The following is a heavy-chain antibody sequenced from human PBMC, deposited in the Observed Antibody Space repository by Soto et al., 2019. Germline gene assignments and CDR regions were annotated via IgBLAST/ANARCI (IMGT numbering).Heavy chain of an antibody. CDR3: ARLGTNGQTLDY. Sequence: PSETLSLTCTVSGGSISSYFWTWIRQPAGKGLEWVGRIYDTGSTNYNPSLKSRVSTSVDTSKNQFSLKLSSVTAADTAVYYCARLGTNGQTLDYWGQGTLVTVSS. D-gene: IGHD3-16*01. V-gene: IGHV4-4*07. CDR1: GGSISSYF. CDR2: IYDTGST. J-gene: IGHJ4*02.